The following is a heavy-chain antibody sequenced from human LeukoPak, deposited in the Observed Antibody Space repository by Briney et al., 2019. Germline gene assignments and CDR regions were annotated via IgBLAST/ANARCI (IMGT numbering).Heavy chain of an antibody. CDR1: GFSFTNFW. V-gene: IGHV3-7*01. CDR2: IKQDGSET. D-gene: IGHD5-24*01. J-gene: IGHJ4*02. CDR3: ARDGEMPTIYFDY. Sequence: PGGSLRLSXAVSGFSFTNFWMSWVRQAPGKGLEWVANIKQDGSETYYVDSVKGRFTISRDNAKNSLFLQMNSLRAEDTAVYYCARDGEMPTIYFDYWGQGTLVTVSS.